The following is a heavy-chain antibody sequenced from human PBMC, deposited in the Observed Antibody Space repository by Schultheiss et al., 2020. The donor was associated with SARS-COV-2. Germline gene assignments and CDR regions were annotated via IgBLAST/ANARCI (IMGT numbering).Heavy chain of an antibody. J-gene: IGHJ4*02. Sequence: GGSLRLSCAASGFTFSSYWMHWVRQAPGKGLVWVSRINSDGSSTSYADSVKGRFTTSRDNAKNTLYLQMNSLRAEDTAVYYCARDRRGISRNYWGQGTLVTVSS. CDR2: INSDGSST. CDR3: ARDRRGISRNY. D-gene: IGHD2/OR15-2a*01. CDR1: GFTFSSYW. V-gene: IGHV3-74*01.